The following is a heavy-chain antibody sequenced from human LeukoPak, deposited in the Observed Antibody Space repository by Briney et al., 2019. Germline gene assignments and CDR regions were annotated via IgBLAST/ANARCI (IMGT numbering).Heavy chain of an antibody. CDR2: IKQDGSEK. CDR3: AKDLLGYCSSTSCSTLGY. V-gene: IGHV3-7*01. Sequence: GGSLRLSCAASGFTFSSYWMNWVRQAPGKGLEWVANIKQDGSEKYYVDSVKGRFTISRDNAKNTLYLQMNSLRAEDTAVYYCAKDLLGYCSSTSCSTLGYWGQGTLVTVSS. D-gene: IGHD2-2*01. J-gene: IGHJ4*02. CDR1: GFTFSSYW.